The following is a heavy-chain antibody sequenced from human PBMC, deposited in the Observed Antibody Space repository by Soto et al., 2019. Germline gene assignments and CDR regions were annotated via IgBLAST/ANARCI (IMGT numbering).Heavy chain of an antibody. CDR1: Y. J-gene: IGHJ6*02. V-gene: IGHV4-30-2*01. CDR2: IYHSGST. CDR3: ASQGGMDV. Sequence: YWGWIRQPPGKGLEWIGYIYHSGSTYYNPSLKSRVTISVDRSKNQFSLKLSSVTAADTAVYYCASQGGMDVWGQGITVTVSS.